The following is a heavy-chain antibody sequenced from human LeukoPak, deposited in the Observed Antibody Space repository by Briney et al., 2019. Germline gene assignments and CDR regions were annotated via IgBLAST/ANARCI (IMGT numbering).Heavy chain of an antibody. J-gene: IGHJ5*02. CDR3: ARDQVGQLARDWYDP. CDR2: IYTSGST. Sequence: SETLSLTCTVSGGSISSGSYYWSWIRQPAGKGLEWIGRIYTSGSTNYNPSLKSRVTISVDTSKNQFSLKLSSVTAADTAVYYCARDQVGQLARDWYDPWGQGTLVTVSS. D-gene: IGHD6-6*01. CDR1: GGSISSGSYY. V-gene: IGHV4-61*02.